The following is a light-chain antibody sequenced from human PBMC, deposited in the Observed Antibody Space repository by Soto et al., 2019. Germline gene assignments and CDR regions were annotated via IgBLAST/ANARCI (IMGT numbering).Light chain of an antibody. CDR2: GAS. Sequence: RVMTQAPATLSASPGDRGPLSFRSSQSVASSVAWYQQTPGQAPRLILYGASTRATCFPARVSGSGSGTAFTLTRSSLQSASYTVYICQQYHYWPLTFGQGTRLQIK. J-gene: IGKJ5*01. CDR1: QSVASS. CDR3: QQYHYWPLT. V-gene: IGKV3-15*01.